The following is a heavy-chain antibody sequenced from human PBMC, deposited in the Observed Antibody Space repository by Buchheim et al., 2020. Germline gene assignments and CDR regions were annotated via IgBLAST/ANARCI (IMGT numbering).Heavy chain of an antibody. Sequence: QVQLQESGPGLVKPSQTLSLTCTVSGVSINTGTFYWSWIRQHPGKGLEWIGYVYYTGRAYSNPSLKGRVSMSVDTSQNQFSLNLASVTAADTAVYYCARDRGAHDFGPIDYWGQGAL. V-gene: IGHV4-31*03. J-gene: IGHJ4*02. D-gene: IGHD4-17*01. CDR1: GVSINTGTFY. CDR2: VYYTGRA. CDR3: ARDRGAHDFGPIDY.